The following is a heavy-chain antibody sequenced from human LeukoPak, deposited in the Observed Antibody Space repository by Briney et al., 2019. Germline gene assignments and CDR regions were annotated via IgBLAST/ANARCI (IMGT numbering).Heavy chain of an antibody. CDR1: GFAFSNYF. CDR3: ARPDGAYCSSTSCYAGYFQH. Sequence: GGSLRLSCAASGFAFSNYFMHWVRQAPGKGLEWVADIASDGSHTFYVESVKGRFTISRDNSKNTLYLQMNSLRAEDTAVYYCARPDGAYCSSTSCYAGYFQHWGQGTLVTVSS. D-gene: IGHD2-2*01. J-gene: IGHJ1*01. V-gene: IGHV3-30-3*01. CDR2: IASDGSHT.